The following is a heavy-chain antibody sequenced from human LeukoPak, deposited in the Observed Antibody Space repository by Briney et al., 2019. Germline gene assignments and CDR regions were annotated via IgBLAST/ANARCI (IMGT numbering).Heavy chain of an antibody. CDR2: IWYDGSNK. J-gene: IGHJ4*02. D-gene: IGHD3-16*02. Sequence: PGRSPRLSCAASGFTFSSYGMHWVRQAPGKGLEWVAVIWYDGSNKYYADSVKGRFTISRDNSKNTLYLQMNSLRAEDTAVYYCARRDYVWGSYRYSPPDYWGQGTLVTVSS. CDR1: GFTFSSYG. V-gene: IGHV3-33*01. CDR3: ARRDYVWGSYRYSPPDY.